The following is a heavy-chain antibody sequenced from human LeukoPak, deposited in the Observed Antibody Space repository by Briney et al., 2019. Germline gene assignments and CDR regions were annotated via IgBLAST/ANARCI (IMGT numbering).Heavy chain of an antibody. CDR1: GYTFTGYY. CDR2: INPNSGGT. V-gene: IGHV1-2*02. D-gene: IGHD3-22*01. Sequence: ASVKVSCKASGYTFTGYYMHWVRQAPGQGLEWMGWINPNSGGTNYAQKFQGRVTMTRDTSISTAYMELSSLRSEDTAVYYCARGLYYYDRSTYDDFDYWGQGTLVTVSS. J-gene: IGHJ4*02. CDR3: ARGLYYYDRSTYDDFDY.